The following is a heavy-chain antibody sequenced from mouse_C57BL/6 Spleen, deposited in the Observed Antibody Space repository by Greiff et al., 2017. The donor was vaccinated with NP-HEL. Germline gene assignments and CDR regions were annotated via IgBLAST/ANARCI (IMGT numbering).Heavy chain of an antibody. CDR1: GFTFSDYG. J-gene: IGHJ2*01. V-gene: IGHV5-17*01. CDR2: ISSGSSTI. D-gene: IGHD1-1*01. CDR3: ARGCTYYGSSSYFDY. Sequence: EVQVVESGGGLVKPGGSLKLSCAASGFTFSDYGMHWVRQAPEKGLEWVAYISSGSSTIYYADTVKGRFTISRDNAKNTLCLQMTSLRSEDTAMYYCARGCTYYGSSSYFDYWGQGTTLTVSS.